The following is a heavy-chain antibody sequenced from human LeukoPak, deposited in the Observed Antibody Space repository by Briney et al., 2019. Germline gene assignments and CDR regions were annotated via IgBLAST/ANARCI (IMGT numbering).Heavy chain of an antibody. CDR2: IGGSGDNT. J-gene: IGHJ4*02. D-gene: IGHD2-15*01. Sequence: GGSLRLSCAASGFTFSSYAMSWVRQAPGKGLEWVSSIGGSGDNTYYADSVKGRFTISRDNSKNTLYLQMNSLRAEDTAVYYCAKGRWWSPTLFDYWGQGTLVTVSS. CDR3: AKGRWWSPTLFDY. CDR1: GFTFSSYA. V-gene: IGHV3-23*01.